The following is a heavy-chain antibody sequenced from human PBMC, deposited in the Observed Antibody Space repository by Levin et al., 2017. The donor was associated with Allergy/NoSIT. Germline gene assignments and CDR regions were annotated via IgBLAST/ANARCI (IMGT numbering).Heavy chain of an antibody. CDR3: TTYSSSWYYFDY. D-gene: IGHD6-13*01. CDR2: IKSKTDGGTT. J-gene: IGHJ4*02. V-gene: IGHV3-15*01. CDR1: GITFSNAW. Sequence: GESLKISCAASGITFSNAWMSWARQAPGKGLEWVGRIKSKTDGGTTASAAPVKGRFTISRDDSKNTLYLQMNSLKTEDTAVYFCTTYSSSWYYFDYWGQGTLVTVSS.